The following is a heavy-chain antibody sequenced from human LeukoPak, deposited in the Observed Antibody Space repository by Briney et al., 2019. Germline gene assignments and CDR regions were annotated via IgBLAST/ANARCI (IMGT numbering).Heavy chain of an antibody. CDR2: INPNSGGT. CDR3: AIKKGVLVDFWSGSVAFDI. Sequence: GASVKVSCKASGYTFTGYYMHWVRQAPGQGLEWMGRINPNSGGTNYAQKFQGRVTMTRDTSISTAYMELSRLRSDDTAVYYCAIKKGVLVDFWSGSVAFDIWGQGTMVTVSS. V-gene: IGHV1-2*06. D-gene: IGHD3-3*01. J-gene: IGHJ3*02. CDR1: GYTFTGYY.